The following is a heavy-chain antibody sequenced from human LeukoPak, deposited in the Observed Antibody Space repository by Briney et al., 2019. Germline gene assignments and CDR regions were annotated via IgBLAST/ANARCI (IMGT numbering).Heavy chain of an antibody. V-gene: IGHV3-23*01. CDR2: ISGSGGST. J-gene: IGHJ3*02. D-gene: IGHD3-10*01. CDR3: AKGRGALWFGELLLDAFDI. Sequence: GGSLGLSCAASGFTFSSYAMSWVRQAPGKGLEWVSAISGSGGSTYYADSVKGRFTISRDNSKNTLYLQMNSLRAEDTAVYYCAKGRGALWFGELLLDAFDIWGQGTMVTVSS. CDR1: GFTFSSYA.